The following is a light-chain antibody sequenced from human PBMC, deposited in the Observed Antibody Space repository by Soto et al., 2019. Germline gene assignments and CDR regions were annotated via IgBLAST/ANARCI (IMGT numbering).Light chain of an antibody. V-gene: IGKV3-20*01. Sequence: PGERATLSCRASQSVGTYLDWYQQKPGQAPRLLIYDASNRATGIPARFSGSGSGTDFTLTISRLEPEDFAVYYCQQYGSSGTFGQGTKVEIK. CDR2: DAS. CDR1: QSVGTY. CDR3: QQYGSSGT. J-gene: IGKJ1*01.